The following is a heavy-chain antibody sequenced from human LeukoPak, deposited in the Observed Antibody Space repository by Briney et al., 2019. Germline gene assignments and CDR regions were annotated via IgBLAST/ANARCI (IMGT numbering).Heavy chain of an antibody. Sequence: KPSETLSLTCTVSGGSISSYYWSWIRQPAGKGLEWIGRIYTSGSTNYNPSLKSRVTISVDTSKNQFSLKLSSVTAADTAVYYCAREMATIHYYYYYYMDVWGKGTTVTISS. D-gene: IGHD5-24*01. CDR2: IYTSGST. CDR3: AREMATIHYYYYYYMDV. CDR1: GGSISSYY. V-gene: IGHV4-4*07. J-gene: IGHJ6*03.